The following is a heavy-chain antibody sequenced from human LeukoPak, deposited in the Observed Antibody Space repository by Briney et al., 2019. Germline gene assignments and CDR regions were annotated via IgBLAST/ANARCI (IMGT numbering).Heavy chain of an antibody. D-gene: IGHD3-3*01. CDR2: IYYSETT. J-gene: IGHJ4*02. Sequence: PSETLSLTCTVSSVSFRSYYWSWIRQSPGRGLEWIGYIYYSETTNYNPSLKSRVTISLDTSKNQFSLKLSSVIAADTAVYYCARGGITIFGGIIYQDYWGQGTLVTVSS. V-gene: IGHV4-59*01. CDR1: SVSFRSYY. CDR3: ARGGITIFGGIIYQDY.